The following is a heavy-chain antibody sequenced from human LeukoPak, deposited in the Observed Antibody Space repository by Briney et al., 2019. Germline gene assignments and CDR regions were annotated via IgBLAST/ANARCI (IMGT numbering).Heavy chain of an antibody. Sequence: GGSLRLSCAASGFTFSSYAMHWVRQAPGKGLEWVAVISYDGSNKYYADSVKGRFTISRDNSKNTLYLQMNSLRAEDTAVYYCARVYRMATIGFAFDIWGQGTMVTVSS. CDR3: ARVYRMATIGFAFDI. D-gene: IGHD5-24*01. CDR2: ISYDGSNK. J-gene: IGHJ3*02. CDR1: GFTFSSYA. V-gene: IGHV3-30-3*01.